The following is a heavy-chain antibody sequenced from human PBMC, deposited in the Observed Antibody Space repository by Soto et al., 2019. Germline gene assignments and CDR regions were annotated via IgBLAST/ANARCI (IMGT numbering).Heavy chain of an antibody. J-gene: IGHJ4*02. CDR1: GFTFSSYS. Sequence: PGGSLRLSCAASGFTFSSYSMNWVRQAPGKGLEWVSSISSSSSYIYYADSVKGRFTISRDNAKNSLYLQMNSLRAEDTAVYYCARDAAEYRSSSGGVYWGQGTLVTVSS. V-gene: IGHV3-21*01. CDR3: ARDAAEYRSSSGGVY. D-gene: IGHD6-6*01. CDR2: ISSSSSYI.